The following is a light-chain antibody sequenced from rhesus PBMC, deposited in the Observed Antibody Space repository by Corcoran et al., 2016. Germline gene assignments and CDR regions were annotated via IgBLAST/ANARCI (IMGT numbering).Light chain of an antibody. CDR1: QSVSSS. CDR2: DAS. CDR3: QQYSNWPQT. J-gene: IGKJ1*01. V-gene: IGKV3-35*01. Sequence: EIVLTQSPATLSLSPGERATLSCRASQSVSSSLAWYQQKPGQAPRLLIDDASSRATGIPDRFSGSGSGTDFTLTSSSLEPEDVGVYYCQQYSNWPQTFGQGTKVEIK.